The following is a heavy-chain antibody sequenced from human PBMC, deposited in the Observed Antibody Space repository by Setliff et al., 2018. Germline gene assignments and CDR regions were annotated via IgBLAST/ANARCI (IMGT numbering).Heavy chain of an antibody. Sequence: GGSLRLSCAASGFTFSKYWMSWVRQAPGKGLEWVANIKEDGSDQYYVDSVEGRFTVSRDNAKNSLYLQMNSLRFDDTAVYCCARDGRYYDRDYWGQGTLVTVSS. D-gene: IGHD3-22*01. J-gene: IGHJ4*02. CDR1: GFTFSKYW. CDR2: IKEDGSDQ. V-gene: IGHV3-7*01. CDR3: ARDGRYYDRDY.